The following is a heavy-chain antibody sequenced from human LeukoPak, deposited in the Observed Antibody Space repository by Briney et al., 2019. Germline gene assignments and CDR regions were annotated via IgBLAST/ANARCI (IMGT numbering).Heavy chain of an antibody. CDR1: GGSFSAYY. Sequence: SETLSLTCAVSGGSFSAYYWSWIRQPPGRGLEWIGQINHSGSTSYHTPLKSRVTMSVDTSKNQFSLKLSSVTAADTALYYCARANSYSGYDYFWFDPWDQGTLVTVSS. CDR2: INHSGST. V-gene: IGHV4-34*01. J-gene: IGHJ5*02. D-gene: IGHD5-12*01. CDR3: ARANSYSGYDYFWFDP.